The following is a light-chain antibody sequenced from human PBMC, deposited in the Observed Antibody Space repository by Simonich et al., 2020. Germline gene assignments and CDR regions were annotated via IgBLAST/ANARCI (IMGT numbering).Light chain of an antibody. J-gene: IGKJ1*01. CDR1: QSVLYSSNNKNY. V-gene: IGKV4-1*01. CDR3: QQYYSTPPWT. Sequence: DIVMTQSPDSLAVSLGERATINCKSSQSVLYSSNNKNYLAWYQQKPGQPPKLLIYWASTRESGVPDRFSGSGSGTDFPLSISSLQAEDFAVYYCQQYYSTPPWTFGQGTKVEIK. CDR2: WAS.